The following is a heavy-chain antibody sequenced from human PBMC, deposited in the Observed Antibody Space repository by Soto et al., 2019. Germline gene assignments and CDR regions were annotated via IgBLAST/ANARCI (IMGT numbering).Heavy chain of an antibody. Sequence: GGSLRLSCAASGFTFSSYAMHWVRQAPGKGLEWVAVISYDGSNKYYADSVKGRFTISRDNSKNTLYLQMNSLRAEDTAVYYCARDFRKLDTAMVEYYYYGMDVWGQGTTVTVSS. D-gene: IGHD5-18*01. CDR1: GFTFSSYA. CDR2: ISYDGSNK. V-gene: IGHV3-30-3*01. J-gene: IGHJ6*02. CDR3: ARDFRKLDTAMVEYYYYGMDV.